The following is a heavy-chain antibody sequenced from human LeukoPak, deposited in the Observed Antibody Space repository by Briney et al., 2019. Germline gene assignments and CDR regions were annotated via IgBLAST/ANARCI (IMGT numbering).Heavy chain of an antibody. J-gene: IGHJ4*02. CDR2: TYSGGST. D-gene: IGHD3-3*01. V-gene: IGHV3-66*01. CDR3: AKEYYDFWSGYPHDY. Sequence: GGSLRLSCAASGFTVSSNYMSWVRQAPGKGLECVSVTYSGGSTYYADSVKGRFTISRDNSKNTLYLQMNSLRAEDTAVYYCAKEYYDFWSGYPHDYWGQGTLVTVSS. CDR1: GFTVSSNY.